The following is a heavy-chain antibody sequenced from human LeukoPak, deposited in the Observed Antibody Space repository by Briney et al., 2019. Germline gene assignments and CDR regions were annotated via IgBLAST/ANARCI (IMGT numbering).Heavy chain of an antibody. CDR2: ISDDGSNK. V-gene: IGHV3-30*18. J-gene: IGHJ4*02. CDR1: GFTFSSYG. D-gene: IGHD6-19*01. CDR3: AKDPYTSGRYFYFWS. Sequence: GGSLRLPCAASGFTFSSYGMHWVRQAPGKGLEWVALISDDGSNKFYAESVKGRFTISRDNSKNTLYLQMSSLRAEDTAVYYCAKDPYTSGRYFYFWSRGQVTLVTVSS.